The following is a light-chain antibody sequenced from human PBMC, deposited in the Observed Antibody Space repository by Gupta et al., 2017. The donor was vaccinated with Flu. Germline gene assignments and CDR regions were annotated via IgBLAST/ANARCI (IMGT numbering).Light chain of an antibody. J-gene: IGLJ2*01. CDR3: CSYTSSSTVV. V-gene: IGLV2-14*01. Sequence: QSALTQPASVSGSPGQSITISCTGTSSDIGAYNFVSWYQQHPGEAPKLIIYEVSNRPSGVSNRFSGSKSGNTASLIISGLQAEDETNYYCCSYTSSSTVVFGGGTKLTVL. CDR2: EVS. CDR1: SSDIGAYNF.